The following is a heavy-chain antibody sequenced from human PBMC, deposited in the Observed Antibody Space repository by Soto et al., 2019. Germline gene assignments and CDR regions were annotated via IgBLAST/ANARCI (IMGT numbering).Heavy chain of an antibody. J-gene: IGHJ6*02. CDR3: ARGYSSPQPYYYYGMDV. CDR1: GGTVSSYA. V-gene: IGHV1-69*13. CDR2: IIPIFGTA. D-gene: IGHD6-13*01. Sequence: ASVKVSCKASGGTVSSYAMSWVRQAPGQGLEWMGGIIPIFGTANYAQKFQGRVTIPADESTSPAYMELSSLRSEHTAVYYCARGYSSPQPYYYYGMDVWGQGTTVTVSS.